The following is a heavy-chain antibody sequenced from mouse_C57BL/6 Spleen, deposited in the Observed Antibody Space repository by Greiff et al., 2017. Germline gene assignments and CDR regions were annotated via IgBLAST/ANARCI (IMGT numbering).Heavy chain of an antibody. CDR2: ISGGGGYT. J-gene: IGHJ3*01. CDR1: GFTFSSYT. CDR3: ARQPLERGDEFAY. V-gene: IGHV5-9*01. Sequence: EVMLVESGGGLVKPGGSLKLSCAASGFTFSSYTVSWVRQTPEKRLEWVATISGGGGYTYYPDSVKGRFTVSRDNAKNTLYLHLSSLRSEDTALYCWARQPLERGDEFAYWGQGTLVTVSA. D-gene: IGHD3-3*01.